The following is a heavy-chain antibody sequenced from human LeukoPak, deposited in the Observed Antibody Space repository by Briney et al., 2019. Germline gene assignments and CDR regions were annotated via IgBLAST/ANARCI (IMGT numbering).Heavy chain of an antibody. D-gene: IGHD3-22*01. CDR1: GFTFSSYA. CDR2: ISGSGGST. Sequence: GGSLRLSCAASGFTFSSYAMSWVRQAPGKGLEWVSAISGSGGSTYYADSVKGRFTISRDNSKNTLYLQMNSLRAEDTAVYYCAKESGYSSSWDPLYDSSGYYFDYWGQGTLVTVSS. CDR3: AKESGYSSSWDPLYDSSGYYFDY. J-gene: IGHJ4*02. V-gene: IGHV3-23*01.